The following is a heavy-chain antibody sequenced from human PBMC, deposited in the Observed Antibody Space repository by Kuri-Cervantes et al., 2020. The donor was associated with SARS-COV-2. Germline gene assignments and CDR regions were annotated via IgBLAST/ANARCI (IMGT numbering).Heavy chain of an antibody. D-gene: IGHD1-26*01. V-gene: IGHV2-70*12. CDR2: IDWDDDK. J-gene: IGHJ4*02. Sequence: SGPTLVKPTQTLTLTCSFSGFSLSTSGMCVSWIRQPPGKALEWLALIDWDDDKYYSTSLKTRLTISKDTSKNQVVLTMTNMDPVDTATYYCAHRNSGSYYVGYWGQGTLVTVSS. CDR1: GFSLSTSGMC. CDR3: AHRNSGSYYVGY.